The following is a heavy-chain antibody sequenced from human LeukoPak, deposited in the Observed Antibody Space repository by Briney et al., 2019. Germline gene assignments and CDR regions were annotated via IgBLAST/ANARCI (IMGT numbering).Heavy chain of an antibody. CDR2: IYPGDSDT. V-gene: IGHV5-51*01. CDR1: GYSFTSYW. Sequence: GESLKISYKGSGYSFTSYWIGWVRQMPGKGLEWMGIIYPGDSDTRHRPSLQGQVTISADKSISTAYLQWSSLKASDTAMYYCARPTYYYHSSGYYLAYRGQGTLVTVSS. J-gene: IGHJ4*02. CDR3: ARPTYYYHSSGYYLAY. D-gene: IGHD3-22*01.